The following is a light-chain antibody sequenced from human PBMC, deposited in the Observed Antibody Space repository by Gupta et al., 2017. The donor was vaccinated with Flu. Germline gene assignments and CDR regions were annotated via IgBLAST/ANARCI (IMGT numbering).Light chain of an antibody. V-gene: IGKV1-39*01. CDR1: QSISSY. J-gene: IGKJ5*01. Sequence: DIQMTQSPSSLSASVGDRVTITCRASQSISSYLNWYQQKPGKAPKLLIYAASSLQSGVPSRFSGSGSGTDFTLTISRLQPEDFATYYCQQSDSTLITFGQGTQVEIK. CDR3: QQSDSTLIT. CDR2: AAS.